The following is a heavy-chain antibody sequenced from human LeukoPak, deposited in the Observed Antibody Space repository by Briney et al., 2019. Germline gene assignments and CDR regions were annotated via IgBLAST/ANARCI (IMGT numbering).Heavy chain of an antibody. J-gene: IGHJ5*02. CDR1: GYTFTGYY. Sequence: GASVKVSCKASGYTFTGYYMHWVRQAPGQGLEWMGWINPNSGGTNYAQKFQGRVTMTRDTSISTAYMELSRLRSDDTAVYYCARCPRTVTTFGLGWFDPWGQGTLVTVSS. CDR3: ARCPRTVTTFGLGWFDP. D-gene: IGHD4-11*01. V-gene: IGHV1-2*02. CDR2: INPNSGGT.